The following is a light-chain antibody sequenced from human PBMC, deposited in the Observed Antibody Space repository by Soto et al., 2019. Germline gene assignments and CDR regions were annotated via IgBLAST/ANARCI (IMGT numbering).Light chain of an antibody. V-gene: IGLV2-14*01. CDR2: EVN. CDR3: QSYDSSLSGSWV. J-gene: IGLJ3*02. Sequence: QSALTQPASVSGSPRQSITISCTGASSDVGGYTYVSWYQQHPGKAPKLMIYEVNNRPSGVSNRFSGSKSGNTASLTISGLQAEDEADYYCQSYDSSLSGSWVFGGGTKLTVL. CDR1: SSDVGGYTY.